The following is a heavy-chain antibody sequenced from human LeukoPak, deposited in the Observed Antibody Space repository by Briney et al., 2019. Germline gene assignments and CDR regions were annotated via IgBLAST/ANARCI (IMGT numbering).Heavy chain of an antibody. CDR1: GFTVSSNY. CDR2: IYSGGST. D-gene: IGHD3-22*01. Sequence: AGGSLRLSCAASGFTVSSNYMSWVRQAPGKGLEWVSVIYSGGSTYYADSVKGRFTISRDNSKNTLYLQMNSLRAEDTAVYYCAMGYYYDSSGRSSGLNDYWGQGTLVTVSS. CDR3: AMGYYYDSSGRSSGLNDY. J-gene: IGHJ4*02. V-gene: IGHV3-66*01.